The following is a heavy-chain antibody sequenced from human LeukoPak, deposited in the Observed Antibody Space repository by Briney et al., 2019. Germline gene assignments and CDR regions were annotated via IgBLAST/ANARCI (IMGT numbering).Heavy chain of an antibody. Sequence: GGSLRLSCAASGFTFSSYSMNWVRQAPGKGLEWVSSISSSSSYIYYADSVKGRFTISRDNAKNSVYLQMNSLRAEDTAVYYCARVSQQNTIFGVVIIRLDAFGIWGQGTMVTVSS. D-gene: IGHD3-3*01. CDR2: ISSSSSYI. CDR1: GFTFSSYS. V-gene: IGHV3-21*01. J-gene: IGHJ3*02. CDR3: ARVSQQNTIFGVVIIRLDAFGI.